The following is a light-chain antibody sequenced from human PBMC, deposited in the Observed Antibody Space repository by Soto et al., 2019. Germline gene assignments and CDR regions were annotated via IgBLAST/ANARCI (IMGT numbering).Light chain of an antibody. CDR1: QSISSY. J-gene: IGKJ2*01. Sequence: DIQMTQSPSSLSASVGDRVTITCRASQSISSYLHWYQHKPGKAPRLLIYAASSLQSGVPSRFSGSGSGTDFTLTISSLRPEDFATYFCQQSYSTPDTFGQGTKLESK. CDR2: AAS. V-gene: IGKV1-39*01. CDR3: QQSYSTPDT.